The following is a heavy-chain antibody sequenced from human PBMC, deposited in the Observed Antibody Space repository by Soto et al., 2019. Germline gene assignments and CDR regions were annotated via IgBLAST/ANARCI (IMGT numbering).Heavy chain of an antibody. D-gene: IGHD6-13*01. J-gene: IGHJ5*02. Sequence: ASVKVSCKASGGTFSSYAINWVRQAPGQGLEWMGGIIPIFGTANYAQKFQGRVTITGDESTGTAYMELSSLRSEDTAVYYCARVYSSSWFNWFDPWGQGTQVTVSS. V-gene: IGHV1-69*13. CDR2: IIPIFGTA. CDR3: ARVYSSSWFNWFDP. CDR1: GGTFSSYA.